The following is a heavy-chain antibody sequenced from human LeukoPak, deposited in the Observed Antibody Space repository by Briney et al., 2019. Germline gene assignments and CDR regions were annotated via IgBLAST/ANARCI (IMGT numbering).Heavy chain of an antibody. D-gene: IGHD5-24*01. J-gene: IGHJ6*03. CDR1: GGTFSSYA. CDR2: IIPIFGAA. Sequence: GASVKVSCKASGGTFSSYAISWVRQAPGQGLEWMGGIIPIFGAANCAQKFQGRVTITTDESTSTAYMELSSLRSEDTAVYYCAGNRDGYNYYYYYYMDVWGKGTTVTVSS. V-gene: IGHV1-69*05. CDR3: AGNRDGYNYYYYYYMDV.